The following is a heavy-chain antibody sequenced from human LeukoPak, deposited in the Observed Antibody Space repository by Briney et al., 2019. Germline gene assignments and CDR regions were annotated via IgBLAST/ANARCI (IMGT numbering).Heavy chain of an antibody. CDR2: ITGSSTYI. J-gene: IGHJ5*02. D-gene: IGHD4-11*01. CDR1: VFTFSSYT. CDR3: ARDLTVTSTCWFDL. V-gene: IGHV3-21*01. Sequence: GGSLRLSCAVSVFTFSSYTMNWVRQAPGKGLEWVSSITGSSTYIYYADSVKGRFTISRDNAKNSLYLQMNNLGAEDTAVYYCARDLTVTSTCWFDLWGQGTLVTVSS.